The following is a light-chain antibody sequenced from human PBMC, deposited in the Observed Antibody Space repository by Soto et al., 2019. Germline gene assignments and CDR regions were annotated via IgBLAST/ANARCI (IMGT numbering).Light chain of an antibody. CDR1: SSDAGSYNL. J-gene: IGLJ1*01. Sequence: QSVLNQPASVSGSPGQSITISCTGTSSDAGSYNLVSWYQQHPGKAPKLMIYEVSKRPSGVSNRFSGSKSGNTASLTISGLQAEDEADYYCCSYAVFGTGTKVTVL. V-gene: IGLV2-23*02. CDR2: EVS. CDR3: CSYAV.